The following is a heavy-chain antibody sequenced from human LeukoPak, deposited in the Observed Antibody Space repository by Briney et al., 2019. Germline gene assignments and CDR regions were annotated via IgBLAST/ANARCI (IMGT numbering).Heavy chain of an antibody. V-gene: IGHV1-2*02. Sequence: GASVKVSCKASGYTFTGYYMHWVRQAPGQGLEWMGWINPNSGGTNYAQKFQGRVTMTRDTSISTAYMELSGLRSDDTAVYYCARGGHITMVRGVIIYFDYWGQGTLVTVSS. J-gene: IGHJ4*02. CDR3: ARGGHITMVRGVIIYFDY. CDR2: INPNSGGT. CDR1: GYTFTGYY. D-gene: IGHD3-10*01.